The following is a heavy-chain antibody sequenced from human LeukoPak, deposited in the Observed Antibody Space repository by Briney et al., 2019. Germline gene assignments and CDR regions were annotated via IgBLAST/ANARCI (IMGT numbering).Heavy chain of an antibody. J-gene: IGHJ4*02. CDR1: GGSFRGYY. CDR3: ARGRGAVAV. V-gene: IGHV4-34*01. CDR2: INHSGST. Sequence: AHTLSLTCAVYGGSFRGYYWIGIPQPPGKGLEWIGEINHSGSTNYNPSLKSRVTISVDTSKNQFSLKLSSVTAADTAVYYCARGRGAVAVWGQGTLVTVSS. D-gene: IGHD6-19*01.